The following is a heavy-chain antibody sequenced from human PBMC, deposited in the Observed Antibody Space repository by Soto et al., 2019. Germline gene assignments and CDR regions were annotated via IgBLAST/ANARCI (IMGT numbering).Heavy chain of an antibody. CDR1: GGSISSSSYY. V-gene: IGHV4-39*01. D-gene: IGHD2-8*02. CDR2: IYYSGST. Sequence: QLQLQESGPGLVKPSETLSLTCTVSGGSISSSSYYWGWIRQPPGKGLEWIGSIYYSGSTYYNPSIKSGVTISVDTSKNQFSLKLSSVTAADTAVYYCARSPGVVADFDYWGQGTLVTVSS. J-gene: IGHJ4*02. CDR3: ARSPGVVADFDY.